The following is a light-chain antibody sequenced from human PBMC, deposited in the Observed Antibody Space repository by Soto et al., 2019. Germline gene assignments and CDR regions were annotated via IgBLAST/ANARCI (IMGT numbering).Light chain of an antibody. J-gene: IGLJ2*01. CDR1: SXDIGTYKY. V-gene: IGLV2-14*01. CDR2: EVN. CDR3: TSFSTHNSLI. Sequence: QSALTQPASVSGSPGQSLTISCTGSSXDIGTYKYVSWYQQHPGKAPRVIIYEVNNRPSGVSHRFSGSKSDNTASLTVSGLQAEDEAIYYCTSFSTHNSLIFGGGTKVTVL.